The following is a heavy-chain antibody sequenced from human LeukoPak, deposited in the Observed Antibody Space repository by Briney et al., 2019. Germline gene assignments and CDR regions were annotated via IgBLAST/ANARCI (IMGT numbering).Heavy chain of an antibody. J-gene: IGHJ4*02. Sequence: GGSLRLSCAASGFTFSSYSMNWVRQAPGKGLEWVSSISSSSSYIYYADSVKGRFTISRDNAKNSLYPQMNSLRAEDTAVYYCASHRYGDYWYYFDYWGQGTLVTVSS. D-gene: IGHD4-17*01. CDR2: ISSSSSYI. CDR1: GFTFSSYS. V-gene: IGHV3-21*01. CDR3: ASHRYGDYWYYFDY.